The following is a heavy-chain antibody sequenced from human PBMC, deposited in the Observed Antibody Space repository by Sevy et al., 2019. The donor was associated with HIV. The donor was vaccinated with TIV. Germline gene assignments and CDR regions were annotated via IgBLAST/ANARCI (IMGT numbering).Heavy chain of an antibody. J-gene: IGHJ4*02. CDR1: GFIFSTYG. CDR3: VSGASIAAAGNFAY. V-gene: IGHV3-33*08. D-gene: IGHD6-13*01. Sequence: GGSLSLSCAASGFIFSTYGMHWVRQAPGKGLEWVALIWYDGSSQYYADSVQGRFTISRDNSKNTLDLQMNSLRAEDMAVYYCVSGASIAAAGNFAYWGQGTLVTVSS. CDR2: IWYDGSSQ.